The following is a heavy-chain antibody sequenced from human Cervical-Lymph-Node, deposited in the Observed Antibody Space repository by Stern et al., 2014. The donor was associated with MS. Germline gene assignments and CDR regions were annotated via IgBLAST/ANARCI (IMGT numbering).Heavy chain of an antibody. CDR2: IIPAFDTA. CDR1: GGTFSSYA. J-gene: IGHJ6*02. V-gene: IGHV1-69*01. Sequence: VQLVESGAEVKKPWSSVKVSCKTSGGTFSSYAISWVRQAPGQGLEWMGGIIPAFDTAQYGQNFQGRVTITADESTSTAYMDLSSLRSEDTAMYFCAIHSRVGYSYGLDVWGQGTTVTVSS. D-gene: IGHD3-22*01. CDR3: AIHSRVGYSYGLDV.